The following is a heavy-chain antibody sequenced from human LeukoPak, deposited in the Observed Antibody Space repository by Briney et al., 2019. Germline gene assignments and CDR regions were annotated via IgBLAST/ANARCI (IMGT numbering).Heavy chain of an antibody. J-gene: IGHJ6*03. Sequence: AASVKVSCKASGGTFSSYAISWVRQAPGQGLEWMGGIIPIFGTANYAQKFQGRVTITADESTSTAYMELSSLRSEDTAVYYCARDRQSEQFDYYYYMDVWGKGTTVTVSS. D-gene: IGHD1/OR15-1a*01. CDR1: GGTFSSYA. CDR2: IIPIFGTA. CDR3: ARDRQSEQFDYYYYMDV. V-gene: IGHV1-69*13.